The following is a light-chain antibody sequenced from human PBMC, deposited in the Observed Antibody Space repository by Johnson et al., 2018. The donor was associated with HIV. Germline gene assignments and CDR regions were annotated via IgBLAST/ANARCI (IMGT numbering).Light chain of an antibody. CDR2: DNN. Sequence: QSVLTQPPSVSAAPGQKVTISCSVSSSKIGNNYVSWYQQLPGTAPKLLIYDNNKRPSGIPDRFSGSKSGTSATLGITGLQTGDEADYYCGTWDSSLSAYVFGTGTKVTVL. CDR1: SSKIGNNY. V-gene: IGLV1-51*01. CDR3: GTWDSSLSAYV. J-gene: IGLJ1*01.